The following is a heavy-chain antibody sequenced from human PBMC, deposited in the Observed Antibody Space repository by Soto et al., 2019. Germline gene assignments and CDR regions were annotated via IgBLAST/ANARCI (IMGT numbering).Heavy chain of an antibody. J-gene: IGHJ4*02. D-gene: IGHD3-9*01. V-gene: IGHV3-74*01. CDR1: VFTFSSYW. Sequence: LRLSCAASVFTFSSYWMHWVLQNPGKVLVWVSRINSDGSSTSYADSVKGRFTISRDNAKNTLYLQMNSLRAEDTAVYYCARAGDVLRYFDWFADDYWGQGTLVTVSS. CDR2: INSDGSST. CDR3: ARAGDVLRYFDWFADDY.